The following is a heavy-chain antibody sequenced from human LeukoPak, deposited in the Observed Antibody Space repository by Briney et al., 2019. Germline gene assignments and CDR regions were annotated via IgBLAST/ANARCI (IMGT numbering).Heavy chain of an antibody. Sequence: GGSLRLSCAASGFNFDDYTMNWVRQAPGKGLEWVSSISSRNTYIYYADSVKGRFTISRDNAKSSLNLQMDSLRAEDTAVYYCARDTTLNYDILTGYYVGGYGMDVWGQGTTVTVSS. CDR2: ISSRNTYI. V-gene: IGHV3-21*01. CDR1: GFNFDDYT. J-gene: IGHJ6*02. CDR3: ARDTTLNYDILTGYYVGGYGMDV. D-gene: IGHD3-9*01.